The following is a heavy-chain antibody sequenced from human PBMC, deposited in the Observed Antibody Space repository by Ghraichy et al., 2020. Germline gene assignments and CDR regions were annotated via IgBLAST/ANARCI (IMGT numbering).Heavy chain of an antibody. CDR3: AREIHDTIFGDVVTYYYYGMDV. J-gene: IGHJ6*02. Sequence: GESLNISCAASGFTFSSYGMHWVRQAPGKGLEWVAAIWNDGINKYYADSVKGRFTISRDNSKNTLYVQMNSLRAEDTAVYYCAREIHDTIFGDVVTYYYYGMDVWGQGTTVTVSS. V-gene: IGHV3-33*01. D-gene: IGHD3-3*01. CDR2: IWNDGINK. CDR1: GFTFSSYG.